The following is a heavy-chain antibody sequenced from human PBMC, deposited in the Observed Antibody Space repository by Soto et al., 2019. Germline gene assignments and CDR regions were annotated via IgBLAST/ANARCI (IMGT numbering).Heavy chain of an antibody. CDR3: AGGGGCYNFGAVY. CDR2: IIPKLGSA. J-gene: IGHJ4*02. Sequence: QVQLVQSGAEVKKPGSSVQVSCKASGGGNLRDYRTTWVRQAPGQGLEWMGGIIPKLGSANYAQNFQGRATITGDECTSTVYMELRSLRSEDTDVYYCAGGGGCYNFGAVYWGQGTPVTVSS. D-gene: IGHD2-21*01. CDR1: GGGNLRDYR. V-gene: IGHV1-69*01.